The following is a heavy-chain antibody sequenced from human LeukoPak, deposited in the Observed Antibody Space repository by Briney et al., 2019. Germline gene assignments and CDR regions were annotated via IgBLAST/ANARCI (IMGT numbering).Heavy chain of an antibody. Sequence: PGGSLRLSCAASGFTFSSYEMNWVRQAPGKGLEWVSYISSVGSSKYYADSVKGRFTISRDNAKNSLYLQMNSLRAEDTAVYYCAREPSSSSSSSFDYWGQGTLVTASS. V-gene: IGHV3-48*03. CDR1: GFTFSSYE. D-gene: IGHD6-6*01. CDR2: ISSVGSSK. J-gene: IGHJ4*02. CDR3: AREPSSSSSSSFDY.